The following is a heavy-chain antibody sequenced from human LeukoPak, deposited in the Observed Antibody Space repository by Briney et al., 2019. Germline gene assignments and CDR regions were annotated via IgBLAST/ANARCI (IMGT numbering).Heavy chain of an antibody. J-gene: IGHJ4*02. CDR1: GFIFSSYD. CDR3: AKGDYSGSYYFDY. V-gene: IGHV3-23*01. CDR2: SGSGGST. D-gene: IGHD1-26*01. Sequence: PGGSLRLSCAVSGFIFSSYDMSWVRQAPGKGLEWVSVSGSGGSTYYADSVKGRFTISRDNSKNTLYLQMNSLRAEDTAVYYCAKGDYSGSYYFDYWGQGTLVTVSS.